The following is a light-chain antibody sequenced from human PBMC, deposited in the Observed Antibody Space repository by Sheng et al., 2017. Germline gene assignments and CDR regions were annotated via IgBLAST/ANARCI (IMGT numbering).Light chain of an antibody. CDR1: SGDIGGSDF. V-gene: IGLV2-14*01. Sequence: QSALTQPASVSGSPGQSITISCTGTSGDIGGSDFVSWHQQHPGKVPKLLIYVVTGRPSGVSSRFSGSKRGNTASLTISGLQAEDEADYYCYSYAGSRKGVFGTGTKVTVL. J-gene: IGLJ1*01. CDR2: VVT. CDR3: YSYAGSRKGV.